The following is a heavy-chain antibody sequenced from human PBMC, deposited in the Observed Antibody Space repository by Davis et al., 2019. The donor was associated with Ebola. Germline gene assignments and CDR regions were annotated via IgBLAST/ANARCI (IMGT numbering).Heavy chain of an antibody. J-gene: IGHJ4*02. D-gene: IGHD3-22*01. CDR1: GYSFTSYW. CDR2: IYPGDSDT. Sequence: GESLKISCKGSGYSFTSYWIAWVRQMPGKGLEWMGMIYPGDSDTRYSPSFQGQVTISADKSISTAYLQWSSLKASDTATYYCARAPYYYDVSGFYVDFWGQGTLVTVSS. V-gene: IGHV5-51*01. CDR3: ARAPYYYDVSGFYVDF.